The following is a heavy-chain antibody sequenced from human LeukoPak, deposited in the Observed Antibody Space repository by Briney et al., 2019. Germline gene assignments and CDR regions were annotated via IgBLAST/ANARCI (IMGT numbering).Heavy chain of an antibody. V-gene: IGHV4-61*05. Sequence: SETLSLTCTVSGGSISSSSYYWGWIRQPPGKGLEWIGYIYYSGSTNYNPSLKSRVTISVDTSKNQFSLKLSSVTAADTAVYYCARAKRWLPTPYFDYWGQGTLVTVSS. CDR2: IYYSGST. CDR3: ARAKRWLPTPYFDY. CDR1: GGSISSSSYY. D-gene: IGHD5-24*01. J-gene: IGHJ4*02.